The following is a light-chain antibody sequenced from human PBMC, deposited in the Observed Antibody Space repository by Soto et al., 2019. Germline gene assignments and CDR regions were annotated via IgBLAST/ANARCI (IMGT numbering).Light chain of an antibody. CDR1: QSVSSSY. CDR2: GAS. CDR3: QQHEDSLRT. Sequence: EIVLTQSPGTLTLSPGERATLSCRASQSVSSSYLAWYQQKPGQAPRLLIYGASSRATGIPDRFSGSGSGTDFTLTISRLEPEDFAVYYCQQHEDSLRTFGQGTKVDIK. V-gene: IGKV3-20*01. J-gene: IGKJ1*01.